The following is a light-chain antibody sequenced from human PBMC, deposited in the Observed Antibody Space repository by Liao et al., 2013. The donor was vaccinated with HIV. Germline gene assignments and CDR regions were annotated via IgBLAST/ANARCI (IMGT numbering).Light chain of an antibody. CDR1: KLGDKY. V-gene: IGLV3-1*01. J-gene: IGLJ1*01. Sequence: SYELTQPPSVSVSPGQTASITCSGDKLGDKYASWYQQKPGQSPVLVIYQDNKRPSGIPERFSGSNSGNTATLTISGTQPMDEADYYCQAWDSSTNYVFGTGTKVTVL. CDR3: QAWDSSTNYV. CDR2: QDN.